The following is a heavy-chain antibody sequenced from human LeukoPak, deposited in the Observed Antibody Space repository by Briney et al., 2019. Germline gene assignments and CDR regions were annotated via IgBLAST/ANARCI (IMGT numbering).Heavy chain of an antibody. D-gene: IGHD2-2*02. CDR3: ARVGCGITSCYNLDL. CDR1: GFTFSNSA. J-gene: IGHJ4*02. CDR2: ISSNGGST. Sequence: GGSLRLSCAASGFTFSNSAFHWVRQAPGKGLEYVSAISSNGGSTYYADSVRGRFTVSRDNSKNTLYLQVGSLRAEDTAVYYCARVGCGITSCYNLDLRGQGTLVTVSS. V-gene: IGHV3-64*02.